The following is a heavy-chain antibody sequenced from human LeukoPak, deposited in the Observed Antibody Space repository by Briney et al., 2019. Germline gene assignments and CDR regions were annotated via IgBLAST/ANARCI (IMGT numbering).Heavy chain of an antibody. Sequence: PSETLSLTCTVSGGSISSSSYYWGWIRQPPGKGLEWIGSIYYSGSTYYNPSLKSRVTISVDTSKNQFSLKLSSVTAADTAVYYCARGLEYNWNGGDRYNFDYWGQGTLVTVSS. CDR2: IYYSGST. CDR1: GGSISSSSYY. D-gene: IGHD1-20*01. CDR3: ARGLEYNWNGGDRYNFDY. V-gene: IGHV4-39*01. J-gene: IGHJ4*02.